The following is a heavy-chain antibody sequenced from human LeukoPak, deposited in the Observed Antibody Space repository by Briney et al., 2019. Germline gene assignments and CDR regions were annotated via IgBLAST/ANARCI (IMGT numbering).Heavy chain of an antibody. J-gene: IGHJ4*02. CDR1: GGSISSGGYY. CDR2: IYYSGST. CDR3: ARKSSGSYSFHY. V-gene: IGHV4-31*03. D-gene: IGHD1-26*01. Sequence: TPSETLSLTCTVSGGSISSGGYYWSWIRQHPGKGLEWIGYIYYSGSTYYNPSLKSRVTISVDTSKNQFSLKLSSVTAADTAVYYCARKSSGSYSFHYWGQGTLVTVSS.